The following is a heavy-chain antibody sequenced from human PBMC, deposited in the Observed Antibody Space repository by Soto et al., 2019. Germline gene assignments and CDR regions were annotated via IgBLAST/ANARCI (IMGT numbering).Heavy chain of an antibody. J-gene: IGHJ1*01. CDR1: GFTFSSYG. CDR2: IWYDGRKK. CDR3: ALGCGGDCYRYFQH. D-gene: IGHD2-21*02. V-gene: IGHV3-33*01. Sequence: QVQLVESGGGVVQPGRSLRLSCAASGFTFSSYGMHWVRQAPGKGLEWVAVIWYDGRKKYYVDSVKGRFTISRDNSKNTLYLPMDRLRADDTAVYYCALGCGGDCYRYFQHWGQGTLVTVSS.